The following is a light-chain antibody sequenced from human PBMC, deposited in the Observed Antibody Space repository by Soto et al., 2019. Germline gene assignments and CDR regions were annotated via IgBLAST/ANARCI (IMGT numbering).Light chain of an antibody. CDR3: CSFAGSSTFEV. J-gene: IGLJ2*01. CDR1: SSDVGNYNL. V-gene: IGLV2-23*02. Sequence: QSVLTQPASVSGSPGQSITISCTGTSSDVGNYNLVSWYQQHPGIAPKLMIYEVNKRPSGVPDRFSVSKSGNTASLTISGLQAEDEADYYCCSFAGSSTFEVFGGGTKLTVL. CDR2: EVN.